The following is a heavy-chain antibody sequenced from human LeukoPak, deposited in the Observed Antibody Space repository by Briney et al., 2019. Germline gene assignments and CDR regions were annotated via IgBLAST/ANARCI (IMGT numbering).Heavy chain of an antibody. CDR3: ARVKDHRGIAVAGSDY. CDR2: ISTSSSYI. Sequence: GGFLRLSCAASGMTFSDAWMSWVRQAPGKGLEWVASISTSSSYIYYADSLKGRFTISRDNAKNSMYLQMNSLRTEDTAVYYCARVKDHRGIAVAGSDYWGQGTLVTVSS. CDR1: GMTFSDAW. V-gene: IGHV3-21*01. J-gene: IGHJ4*02. D-gene: IGHD6-13*01.